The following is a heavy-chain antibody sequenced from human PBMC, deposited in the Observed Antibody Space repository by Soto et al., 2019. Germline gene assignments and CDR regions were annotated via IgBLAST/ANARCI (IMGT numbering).Heavy chain of an antibody. D-gene: IGHD6-19*01. CDR3: ARQIAGLVPLLDYYYGMDV. J-gene: IGHJ6*02. Sequence: GESLKISCKGSGYSFTSYWIGWVRQMPGKGLEWMGIIYPGDSDTRYSPSFQGQVTISADKSISTAYLQWSSLKASDTAMYYYARQIAGLVPLLDYYYGMDVWGQGTTVTVSS. CDR2: IYPGDSDT. CDR1: GYSFTSYW. V-gene: IGHV5-51*01.